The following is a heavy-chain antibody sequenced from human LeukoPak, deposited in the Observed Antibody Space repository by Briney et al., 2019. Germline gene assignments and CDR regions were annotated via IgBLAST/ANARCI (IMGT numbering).Heavy chain of an antibody. CDR2: INPNSGGT. CDR3: ARTRVEGGEQLGPGL. J-gene: IGHJ4*02. Sequence: GASVKVSCKASGYTFTGYYMHWVRQAPGQGLEWMGWINPNSGGTNYAQKFQGRVTMTRDTSISTAYMELSRLRSDDTAVYYCARTRVEGGEQLGPGLWGQGTLVTVSS. V-gene: IGHV1-2*02. CDR1: GYTFTGYY. D-gene: IGHD6-6*01.